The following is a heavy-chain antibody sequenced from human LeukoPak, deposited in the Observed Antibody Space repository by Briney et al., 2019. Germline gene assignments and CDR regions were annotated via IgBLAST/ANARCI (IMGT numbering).Heavy chain of an antibody. CDR3: ATPRRGYSYGLNY. CDR1: GGTFSSYA. CDR2: IIPIFGTA. J-gene: IGHJ4*02. V-gene: IGHV1-69*13. D-gene: IGHD5-18*01. Sequence: SVKVSCKASGGTFSSYAISWVRQAPGQGLEWMGGIIPIFGTANYAQKFQGRVTITADESTSTAYMELSSLRSEDTAVYYCATPRRGYSYGLNYWGQGTLVAVSS.